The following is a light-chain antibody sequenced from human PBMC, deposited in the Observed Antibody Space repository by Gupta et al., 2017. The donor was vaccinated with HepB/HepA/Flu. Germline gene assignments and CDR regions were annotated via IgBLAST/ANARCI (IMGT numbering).Light chain of an antibody. V-gene: IGLV3-1*01. J-gene: IGLJ2*01. Sequence: SYELTQPLPVSVSPGQTASITCSGDKLGDKDVCWYQQKSGQSPVLVIYQDAKRPSGIPERFSGSNSGNTATLTISGTQAVDEADYYCQAWDSSTVLFGGGTKLTVL. CDR1: KLGDKD. CDR2: QDA. CDR3: QAWDSSTVL.